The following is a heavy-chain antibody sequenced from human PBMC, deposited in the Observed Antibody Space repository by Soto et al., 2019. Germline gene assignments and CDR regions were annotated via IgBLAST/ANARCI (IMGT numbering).Heavy chain of an antibody. CDR2: INAGNGNT. J-gene: IGHJ6*02. V-gene: IGHV1-3*01. Sequence: ASVKVSCKASGYTFTSYAMHWVRQAPGQRLEWMGGINAGNGNTKYSQKFQGRVTITRDTSANTAYMELSSLRSEDTAVYYCAAGVVTYYYGMDVWGQGTTVTVSS. CDR1: GYTFTSYA. CDR3: AAGVVTYYYGMDV. D-gene: IGHD3-3*01.